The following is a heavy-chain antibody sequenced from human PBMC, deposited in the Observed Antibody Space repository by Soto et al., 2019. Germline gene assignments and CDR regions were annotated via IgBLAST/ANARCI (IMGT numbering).Heavy chain of an antibody. CDR1: GVTFSSYS. Sequence: GSLRLSCAASGVTFSSYSMSWVRQAPGKGVELVSAISGSGGSTYYADSVKGRFTIYRDNSKNTLYLQMNSLRAEDTALYYCEKDHVVVVVPAASYGMDVWGQGTTGTVS. D-gene: IGHD2-2*01. CDR3: EKDHVVVVVPAASYGMDV. V-gene: IGHV3-23*01. J-gene: IGHJ6*02. CDR2: ISGSGGST.